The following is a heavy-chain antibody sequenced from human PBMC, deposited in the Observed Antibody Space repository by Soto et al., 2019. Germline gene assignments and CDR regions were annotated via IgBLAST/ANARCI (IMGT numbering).Heavy chain of an antibody. Sequence: PSETLSITCSVSGASIRSYYWHWIRQPPGKGLEWIGYVYTSDYTRYSSSLKSRVTISVDTSKKQFSLKLRSVTAADTAVYYCVRDGTKTLRDWFDPWGQGISVTVSS. CDR3: VRDGTKTLRDWFDP. CDR2: VYTSDYT. J-gene: IGHJ5*02. CDR1: GASIRSYY. D-gene: IGHD1-1*01. V-gene: IGHV4-4*08.